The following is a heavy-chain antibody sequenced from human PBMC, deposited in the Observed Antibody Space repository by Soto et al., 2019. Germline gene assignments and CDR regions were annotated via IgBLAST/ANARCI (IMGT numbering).Heavy chain of an antibody. CDR2: IIPIFGTA. CDR3: AGGEGGSDFRYSWFDP. D-gene: IGHD3-3*01. J-gene: IGHJ5*02. CDR1: GGTFSSYA. Sequence: QVQLVQSGAEVKKPGSSVKVSCKASGGTFSSYAISWVRQAPGQGLEWMGGIIPIFGTANYAQKFQGRVTLTADESTSTANMELSSSRSEDTAVYYCAGGEGGSDFRYSWFDPWGQGTLVTVSS. V-gene: IGHV1-69*01.